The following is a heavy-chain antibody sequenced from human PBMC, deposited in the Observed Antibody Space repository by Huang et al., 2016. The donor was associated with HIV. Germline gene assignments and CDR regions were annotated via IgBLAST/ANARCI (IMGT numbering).Heavy chain of an antibody. J-gene: IGHJ4*02. V-gene: IGHV1-69*13. CDR3: ARGVGNSNRGFDI. CDR1: GGTVSSLS. D-gene: IGHD5-18*01. CDR2: IIPLHETT. Sequence: QVQLVQSGAEMKKSGSSVKVSCKASGGTVSSLSFTWVRQAPGHGLEWMGGIIPLHETTDLALKVRGRVTLTADEATNTAFMELSGLTSQDTAVYYCARGVGNSNRGFDIWGQGTLVTVS.